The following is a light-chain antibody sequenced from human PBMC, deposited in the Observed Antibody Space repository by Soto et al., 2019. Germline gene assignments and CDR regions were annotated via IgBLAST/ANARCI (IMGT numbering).Light chain of an antibody. V-gene: IGKV3-15*01. CDR1: QRISTE. Sequence: EIVMTQSPATLSVSPGERATLSCRASQRISTELAWYQQKPGQPPRLLIYSASTRATGVPARFTGSGSGSEFTLTISGLQSEDFAVYYCQQGHHWPLTFGQGTRLEI. J-gene: IGKJ2*01. CDR2: SAS. CDR3: QQGHHWPLT.